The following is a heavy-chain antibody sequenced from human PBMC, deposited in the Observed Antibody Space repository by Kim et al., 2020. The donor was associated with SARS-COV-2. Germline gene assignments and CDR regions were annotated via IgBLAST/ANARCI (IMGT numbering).Heavy chain of an antibody. CDR2: IHYSGRT. Sequence: SETLSLTCAVSGDSVSSSTAYWGWIRQPPGKGLEWIATIHYSGRTYYNPSLKSRVTISVDTSKNHFSLQLSSVPAADTSVYYCARHSPRPLFGFDNWFDPWGQGTLVIVSS. CDR1: GDSVSSSTAY. V-gene: IGHV4-39*01. J-gene: IGHJ5*02. CDR3: ARHSPRPLFGFDNWFDP. D-gene: IGHD3-10*01.